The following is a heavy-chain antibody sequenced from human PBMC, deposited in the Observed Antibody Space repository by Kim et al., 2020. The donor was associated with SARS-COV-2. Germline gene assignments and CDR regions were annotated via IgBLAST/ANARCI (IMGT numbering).Heavy chain of an antibody. Sequence: SETLSLTCTVSGGSISSGGYYWSWIRQHPGKGLEWIGYIYYSGSTYYNPSLKSRVTISVDTSKNQFSLKLSSVTAADTAVYYCARVRNQLLFYFDYWGQGTLVTVSS. D-gene: IGHD2-2*01. CDR2: IYYSGST. J-gene: IGHJ4*02. V-gene: IGHV4-31*03. CDR1: GGSISSGGYY. CDR3: ARVRNQLLFYFDY.